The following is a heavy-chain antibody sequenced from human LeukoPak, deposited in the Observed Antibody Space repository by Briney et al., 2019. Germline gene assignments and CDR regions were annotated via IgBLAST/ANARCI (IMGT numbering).Heavy chain of an antibody. J-gene: IGHJ4*02. CDR2: ISPYNDYT. CDR3: ARDREEITMIRGVSEY. CDR1: GYSFTSYP. V-gene: IGHV1-18*01. D-gene: IGHD3-10*01. Sequence: ASVNVSCKASGYSFTSYPIIWVRQAPGQGLEWMVWISPYNDYTTYAPNLQGRVTMTTDTSPRTAYMELRSLRSDDTAVYYCARDREEITMIRGVSEYWGQGTLVTVSS.